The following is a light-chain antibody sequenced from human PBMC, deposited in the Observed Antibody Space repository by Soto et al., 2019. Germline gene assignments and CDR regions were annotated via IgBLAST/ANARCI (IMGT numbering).Light chain of an antibody. CDR2: GAS. CDR3: QQYGSSLLR. Sequence: EIVLTQSPGTLSLSPGERATLSCRASQSVSSSYLAWYQQKPGQAPRLLIYGASSRATGIPDRFSGSGSGTDFTLTISRLEPEDYAVYYCQQYGSSLLRFGPGTKVDIK. J-gene: IGKJ3*01. CDR1: QSVSSSY. V-gene: IGKV3-20*01.